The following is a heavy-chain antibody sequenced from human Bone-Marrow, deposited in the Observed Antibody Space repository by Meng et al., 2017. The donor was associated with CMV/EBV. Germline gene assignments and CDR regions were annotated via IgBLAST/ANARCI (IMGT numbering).Heavy chain of an antibody. CDR2: INPNSGGT. V-gene: IGHV1-2*02. J-gene: IGHJ6*02. Sequence: ASVKVSCKVSGYTLTELSMHWVRQAPGQGLEWMGWINPNSGGTNYAQKFQGRVTMTRDTSISTAYMELSRLRSDDTAVYYCARGQRSHYSSSSYMDVWGQGTTVTVSS. CDR3: ARGQRSHYSSSSYMDV. CDR1: GYTLTELS. D-gene: IGHD6-6*01.